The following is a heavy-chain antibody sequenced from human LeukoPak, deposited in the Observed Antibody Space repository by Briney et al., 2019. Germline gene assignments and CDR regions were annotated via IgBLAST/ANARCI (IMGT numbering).Heavy chain of an antibody. Sequence: GGSLRLSCAASGFTFGSYWMLWVRQAPGEGLVWVSRINPDGSITTYADSVKGRFTISRDNAESTLYLQMNSLRADDTALYYCARNLKGIAADYWGQATLVTVSS. CDR3: ARNLKGIAADY. CDR1: GFTFGSYW. V-gene: IGHV3-74*01. CDR2: INPDGSIT. J-gene: IGHJ4*02. D-gene: IGHD2-21*01.